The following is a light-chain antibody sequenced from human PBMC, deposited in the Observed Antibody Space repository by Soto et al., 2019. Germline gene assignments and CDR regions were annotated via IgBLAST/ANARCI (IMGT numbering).Light chain of an antibody. V-gene: IGLV2-8*01. Sequence: QSAVTQPPSASGSPGQSVTISCTGTSGDVGAYDYVSWYQQHPGKAPKLLIYEVTKRPLGVPDRFSGSKSGNAASLTVSGLQAEDEADYYCSSYAGSNYPYVFGPGTKLTVL. CDR3: SSYAGSNYPYV. J-gene: IGLJ1*01. CDR1: SGDVGAYDY. CDR2: EVT.